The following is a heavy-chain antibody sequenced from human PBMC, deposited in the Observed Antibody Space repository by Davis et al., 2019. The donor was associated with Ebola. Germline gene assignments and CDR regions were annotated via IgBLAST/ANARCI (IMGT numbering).Heavy chain of an antibody. CDR3: ARGTYFDY. J-gene: IGHJ4*02. CDR2: ISPSNGNT. Sequence: AASVKVSCKASGYTFTSYAMHWVRQAPGQGLEWMGWISPSNGNTDYAQKFQGRFTMTIDTSTTTAYLELRSLRSDDTAVYFCARGTYFDYWGQGTLVTVSS. CDR1: GYTFTSYA. V-gene: IGHV1-18*01. D-gene: IGHD3-10*01.